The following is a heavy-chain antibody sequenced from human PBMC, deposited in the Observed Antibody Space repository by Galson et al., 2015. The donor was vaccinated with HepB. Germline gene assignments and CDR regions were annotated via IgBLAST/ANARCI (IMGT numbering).Heavy chain of an antibody. Sequence: SLRLSCAASGFTFSSYSMNWVRQAPGKGLEWVSSISSSSSNIYYADSVKGRFTISRDNAKNSLYLQMNSLRAEDTAVYYCARDKAIAAGGTYYYYCMDVWGQGTTVTVSS. V-gene: IGHV3-21*04. CDR3: ARDKAIAAGGTYYYYCMDV. CDR1: GFTFSSYS. J-gene: IGHJ6*02. D-gene: IGHD6-13*01. CDR2: ISSSSSNI.